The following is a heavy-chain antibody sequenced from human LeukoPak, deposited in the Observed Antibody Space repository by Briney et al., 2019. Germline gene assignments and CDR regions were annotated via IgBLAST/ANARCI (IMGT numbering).Heavy chain of an antibody. D-gene: IGHD2-8*01. J-gene: IGHJ6*02. CDR1: GFTFSSYG. CDR3: ARDRHCANGVCLSPPGMDV. Sequence: GGSLRLSCAASGFTFSSYGMHWVRQAPGKGLEWVADVWFDGKNEHFADSVKGRFTISRDNSKDTMYLQINSLRAEDTAVYYCARDRHCANGVCLSPPGMDVWGQGTTVTVSS. CDR2: VWFDGKNE. V-gene: IGHV3-33*01.